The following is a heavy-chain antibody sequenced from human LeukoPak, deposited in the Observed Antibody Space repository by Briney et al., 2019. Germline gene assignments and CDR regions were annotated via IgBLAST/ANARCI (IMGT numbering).Heavy chain of an antibody. Sequence: SETLSLTCTVSGGSISSYYWSWIRQPPGKGLEWIGYIHYSGSTNYNPSLKSRVTISVDTSKNQFSLKLSSVTDADTAVYYCATSYSGSAVGYWGQGTLVTVSS. J-gene: IGHJ4*02. D-gene: IGHD1-26*01. CDR1: GGSISSYY. CDR2: IHYSGST. CDR3: ATSYSGSAVGY. V-gene: IGHV4-59*01.